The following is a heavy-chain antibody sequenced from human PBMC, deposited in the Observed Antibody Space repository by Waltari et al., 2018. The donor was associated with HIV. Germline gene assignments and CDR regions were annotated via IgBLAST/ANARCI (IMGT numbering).Heavy chain of an antibody. CDR3: ARLRGTNTVYDY. J-gene: IGHJ4*02. CDR2: INPGSTLI. D-gene: IGHD3-10*01. CDR1: GYIFGNHW. Sequence: EVQLVESGGDLVQPGGSLRLSCLGSGYIFGNHWMSWVRQASGKGLEWVSSINPGSTLIYYVDPVRGRFTISRDNANAAVFLQMTSLRVDDTAIYYCARLRGTNTVYDYWGPGSLVTVS. V-gene: IGHV3-7*03.